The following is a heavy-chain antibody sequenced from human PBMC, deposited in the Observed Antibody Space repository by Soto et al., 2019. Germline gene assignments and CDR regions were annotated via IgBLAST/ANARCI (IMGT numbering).Heavy chain of an antibody. J-gene: IGHJ6*02. CDR2: ISYDGSNK. CDR3: ARDLHPGPVVYYYYGMDV. Sequence: QVQLVESGGGVVQPGRSLRLSCAASGFTFSSYAMHWVRQAPGKGLEWVAVISYDGSNKYYADSVKGRFTISRDNSKNTLYLQMNSLRAEDTAVYYCARDLHPGPVVYYYYGMDVWGQGTTVTVSS. CDR1: GFTFSSYA. V-gene: IGHV3-30-3*01.